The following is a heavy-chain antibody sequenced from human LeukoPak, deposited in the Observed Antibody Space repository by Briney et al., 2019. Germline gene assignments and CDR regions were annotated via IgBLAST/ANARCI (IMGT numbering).Heavy chain of an antibody. J-gene: IGHJ6*03. CDR1: GFTFSSYG. V-gene: IGHV3-23*01. Sequence: GGTLRLSCAASGFTFSSYGMSWVRQAPGKGLEWVSAISGSGGSTYYADSVKGRFTISRDNSKNTLYLQMNSLRAEDTAVYYCAKGPGPIRSYYYYMDVWGQGTTVTVSS. CDR2: ISGSGGST. CDR3: AKGPGPIRSYYYYMDV. D-gene: IGHD3-10*01.